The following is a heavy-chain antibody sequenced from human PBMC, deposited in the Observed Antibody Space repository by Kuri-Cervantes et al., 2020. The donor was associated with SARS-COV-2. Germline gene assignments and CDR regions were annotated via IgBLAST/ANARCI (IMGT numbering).Heavy chain of an antibody. D-gene: IGHD3-22*01. Sequence: GGSLRLSCAASGFTFSSYAMHWVRQAPGKGLEWVAVISYDGSNKYYADSVKGRFTISRDNSKNSLYLQMNSLRAEDTAVYYCAKDQGDDYYDSSGYYGWGVVDYWGQGTLVTVSS. CDR2: ISYDGSNK. CDR1: GFTFSSYA. CDR3: AKDQGDDYYDSSGYYGWGVVDY. J-gene: IGHJ4*02. V-gene: IGHV3-30-3*01.